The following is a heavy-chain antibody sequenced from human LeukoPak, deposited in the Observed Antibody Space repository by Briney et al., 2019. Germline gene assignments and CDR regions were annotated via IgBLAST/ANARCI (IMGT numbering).Heavy chain of an antibody. J-gene: IGHJ3*02. CDR3: ARKPDAFDI. CDR2: IYYSGST. V-gene: IGHV4-59*01. Sequence: SETLSLTCTVSGGSISSYYRSWIRQPPGKGLEWIGYIYYSGSTNYNPSLKSRVTISVDTSKNQFSLKLSSVTAADTAVYYCARKPDAFDIWGQGTMVTVSS. CDR1: GGSISSYY.